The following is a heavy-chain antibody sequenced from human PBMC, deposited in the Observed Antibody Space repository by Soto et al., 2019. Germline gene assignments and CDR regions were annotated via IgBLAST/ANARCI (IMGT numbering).Heavy chain of an antibody. Sequence: QVQLQESGPGLVKPSQTLSLTCTVSGGSISSGGYYWSWIRQHPVKGLEWIGYIYYSGRTYYNPSLKSRVTISLDTSKNQVSLKLSSVTAADTAVYYCARRGVREPLDYWGQGTLVTVSS. CDR2: IYYSGRT. CDR3: ARRGVREPLDY. J-gene: IGHJ4*02. CDR1: GGSISSGGYY. V-gene: IGHV4-31*03. D-gene: IGHD3-10*01.